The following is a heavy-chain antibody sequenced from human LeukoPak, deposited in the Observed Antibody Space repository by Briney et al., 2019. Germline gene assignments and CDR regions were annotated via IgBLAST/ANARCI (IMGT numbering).Heavy chain of an antibody. CDR1: EGTFNNYA. V-gene: IGHV1-69*01. CDR2: IIPIFGIA. Sequence: SVKVSCKASEGTFNNYAISWVRQAPGQGLEWMGGIIPIFGIANYAQKFQGRVTITADESTSTAYMELSSLRSEDTAVYYCARDHVVLAPGGYYYHYMDVWGKGATVTISS. CDR3: ARDHVVLAPGGYYYHYMDV. D-gene: IGHD3-3*02. J-gene: IGHJ6*03.